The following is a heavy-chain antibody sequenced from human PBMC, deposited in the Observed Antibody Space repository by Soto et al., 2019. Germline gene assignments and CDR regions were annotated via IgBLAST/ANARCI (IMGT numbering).Heavy chain of an antibody. Sequence: ASVKVSCKAAGYTFTSYYMHWVRQAPGQGLEWMGIINPGGGSTSYAQKFQGRVTMTRDTSTSTVYMELSSLRSEDTAVYYCARKPTDFWSGIDYWGQGTLVTVSS. CDR1: GYTFTSYY. CDR2: INPGGGST. D-gene: IGHD3-3*01. V-gene: IGHV1-46*03. CDR3: ARKPTDFWSGIDY. J-gene: IGHJ4*02.